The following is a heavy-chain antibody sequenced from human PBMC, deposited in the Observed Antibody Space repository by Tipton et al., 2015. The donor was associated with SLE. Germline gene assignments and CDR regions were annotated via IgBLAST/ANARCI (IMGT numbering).Heavy chain of an antibody. Sequence: SLRLSCAASGFTFSDYAMSWVRQAPGKGLEWVAVISDDGSDTYYADSVKGRFTISRDNSKNTLNLQMNSLRVEDTAVYYCARDGARDVVVPNVGGFNWYFDVWGRGTLVTVSS. CDR3: ARDGARDVVVPNVGGFNWYFDV. J-gene: IGHJ2*01. CDR2: ISDDGSDT. CDR1: GFTFSDYA. V-gene: IGHV3-30*03. D-gene: IGHD2-21*01.